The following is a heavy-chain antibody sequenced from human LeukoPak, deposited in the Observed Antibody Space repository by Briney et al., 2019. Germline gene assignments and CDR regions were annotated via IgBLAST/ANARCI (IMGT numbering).Heavy chain of an antibody. D-gene: IGHD3-10*01. J-gene: IGHJ4*02. V-gene: IGHV3-30*02. Sequence: GGSLRLSCAASGFTFSSYGMHWVRQAPGKGLEWVAFIRYDGSNKYYADSVKGRFTISRDNSKNTLYLQMNSLRAEDTAVYYCAKLVSRGLQYGSGSPDYWGQGTLVTVSS. CDR3: AKLVSRGLQYGSGSPDY. CDR1: GFTFSSYG. CDR2: IRYDGSNK.